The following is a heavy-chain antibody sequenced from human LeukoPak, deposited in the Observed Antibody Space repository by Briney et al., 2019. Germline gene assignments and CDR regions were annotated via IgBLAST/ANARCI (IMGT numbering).Heavy chain of an antibody. CDR3: AKDPSNWGDDAFDI. J-gene: IGHJ3*02. D-gene: IGHD7-27*01. V-gene: IGHV3-30-3*01. Sequence: GGSLRLSCAASGFTFSSYAMHWVRQAPGKGLEWVAVISYDGSNKYYADSVKGRFTISRDNSKNTLYLQMNSLRAEDTAVYYCAKDPSNWGDDAFDIWGQGTMVTVSS. CDR1: GFTFSSYA. CDR2: ISYDGSNK.